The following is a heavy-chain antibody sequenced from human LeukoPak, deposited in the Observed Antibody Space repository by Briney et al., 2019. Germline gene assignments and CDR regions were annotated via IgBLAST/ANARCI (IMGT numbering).Heavy chain of an antibody. D-gene: IGHD5-12*01. Sequence: ASVKVSCKASGYTLTGYYMHWVRQAPGQGLEWMGWINPDSGGTNYAQKFQGRVTMTRDTSISTAYMELSRLRSDDTAVYYCARRMNSGYDWHYWGQGTLVTVSS. V-gene: IGHV1-2*02. CDR2: INPDSGGT. CDR3: ARRMNSGYDWHY. J-gene: IGHJ4*02. CDR1: GYTLTGYY.